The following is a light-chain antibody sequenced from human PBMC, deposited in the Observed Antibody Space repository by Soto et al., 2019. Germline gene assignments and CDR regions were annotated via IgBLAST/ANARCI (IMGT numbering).Light chain of an antibody. CDR1: QSVNTN. CDR3: QQYGSSPPIT. CDR2: AAS. V-gene: IGKV3-20*01. J-gene: IGKJ5*01. Sequence: EIVMTQYPATLSVSPGERATFSCRASQSVNTNLAWYQLKPGQAPRLLIYAASTRAAAVPDRFSGSGSGTDFTLTISRLEPEDFAVYYCQQYGSSPPITFGQGTRLET.